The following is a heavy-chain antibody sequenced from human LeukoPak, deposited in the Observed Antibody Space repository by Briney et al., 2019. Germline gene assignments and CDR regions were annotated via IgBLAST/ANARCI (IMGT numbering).Heavy chain of an antibody. CDR2: MNPNSGGT. Sequence: GASVKVSCKASGYTFTSYDINWVRQATGQGLEWMGWMNPNSGGTNYAQKFQGRVTMTRDTSISTAYMELSRLRSDDTAVYYCARVMTTTLNGESVVEYYYYYGMDVWGQGTTVTVSS. J-gene: IGHJ6*02. CDR1: GYTFTSYD. D-gene: IGHD3-16*01. V-gene: IGHV1-2*02. CDR3: ARVMTTTLNGESVVEYYYYYGMDV.